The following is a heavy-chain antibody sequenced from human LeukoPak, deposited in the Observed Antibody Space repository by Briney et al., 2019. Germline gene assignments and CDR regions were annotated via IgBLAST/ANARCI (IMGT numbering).Heavy chain of an antibody. V-gene: IGHV4-59*10. CDR1: GGSFSGYY. CDR2: IYTSGST. J-gene: IGHJ4*02. Sequence: SSETLSLTCAVYGGSFSGYYWSWIRQPAGKGLEWIGRIYTSGSTNYNPSLKSRVTMSVDTSKNQFSLKLSSVTAADTAVYYCARASEHYDFWSGYPFDYWGQGTLVTVSS. D-gene: IGHD3-3*01. CDR3: ARASEHYDFWSGYPFDY.